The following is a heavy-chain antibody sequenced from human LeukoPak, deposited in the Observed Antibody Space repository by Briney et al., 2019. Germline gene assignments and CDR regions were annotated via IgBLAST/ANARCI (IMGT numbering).Heavy chain of an antibody. V-gene: IGHV4-39*07. CDR2: IYYSGST. CDR3: ARVGRGKAAAVSWFDP. D-gene: IGHD6-13*01. CDR1: GGSISSSSYY. Sequence: SETLSLTCTVSGGSISSSSYYWGWIRQPPGKGLEWIGSIYYSGSTYYNPSLKSRVTISVDTSKNQFSLKLSSVTAADTAVYYCARVGRGKAAAVSWFDPWGQGTLVTVSS. J-gene: IGHJ5*02.